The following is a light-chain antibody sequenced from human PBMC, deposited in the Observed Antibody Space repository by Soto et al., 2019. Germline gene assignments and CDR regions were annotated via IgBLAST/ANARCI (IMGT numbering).Light chain of an antibody. CDR3: QQHYSIPWT. CDR1: QTITRY. V-gene: IGKV1-39*01. J-gene: IGKJ1*01. CDR2: AAS. Sequence: DIQMTQSPSSLSASLGDRVSITCRASQTITRYLNWYQQKPGKAPRLLIFAASSLQSGVPSRFSGSGSGADFTLTISSLQPEDFATYYCQQHYSIPWTLGPGTKVDI.